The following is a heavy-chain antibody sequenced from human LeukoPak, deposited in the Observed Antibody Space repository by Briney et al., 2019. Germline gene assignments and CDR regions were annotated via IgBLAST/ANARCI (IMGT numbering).Heavy chain of an antibody. CDR1: GFTFTTYS. V-gene: IGHV3-21*01. CDR3: ARDSYDSSGYPSFGY. J-gene: IGHJ4*02. CDR2: ISSSSSYI. D-gene: IGHD3-22*01. Sequence: GGSLRLSCAASGFTFTTYSMNWVRQPAGKGLEWVSSISSSSSYIYYADSVKGRFTISRDNAKNSLYLQMNSLTAEDTALYYCARDSYDSSGYPSFGYWGQGTLVTVSS.